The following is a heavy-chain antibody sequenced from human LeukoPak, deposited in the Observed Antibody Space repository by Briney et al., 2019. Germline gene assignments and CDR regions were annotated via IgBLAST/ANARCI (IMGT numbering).Heavy chain of an antibody. CDR2: IYYSGST. V-gene: IGHV4-61*01. CDR3: ARDYGGNGGGDY. J-gene: IGHJ4*02. D-gene: IGHD4-23*01. Sequence: SETLSLTCTVSGGSISSGSYYWSWIRQPPGKGLEWIGYIYYSGSTNYNPSLKSRVTISVDTSKNQFSLKLSSVTAADTAVYYCARDYGGNGGGDYWGQGTLVTVSS. CDR1: GGSISSGSYY.